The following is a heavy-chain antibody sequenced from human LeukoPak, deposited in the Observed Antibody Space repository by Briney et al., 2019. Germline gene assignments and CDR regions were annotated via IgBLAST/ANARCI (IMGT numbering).Heavy chain of an antibody. J-gene: IGHJ6*02. Sequence: PSETLSLTCAVYGGSFSGYYWSWIRQPPGKGLEWIGEINHSGSTNYNPSLKSRVTISVDTSKNQFSLKLSSVTAADTAVYYCARDTYYGSGSSIPGYYSYYYGMDVWGQGTTVTVSS. V-gene: IGHV4-34*01. CDR3: ARDTYYGSGSSIPGYYSYYYGMDV. D-gene: IGHD3-10*01. CDR1: GGSFSGYY. CDR2: INHSGST.